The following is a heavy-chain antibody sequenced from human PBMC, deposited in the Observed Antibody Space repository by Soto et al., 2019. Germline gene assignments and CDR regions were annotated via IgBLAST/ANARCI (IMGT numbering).Heavy chain of an antibody. V-gene: IGHV3-15*01. J-gene: IGHJ6*03. Sequence: GGSLRLSCAASGFTFSNAWMSWVRQAPGKGLEWVGRIKSKTDGRTTDYAAPVKGRFTISRDDSKNTLYLQMNSLKTEDAAVYYCTTGQRYSGYFYYYYYMDVWGKGTTVTVSS. D-gene: IGHD5-12*01. CDR1: GFTFSNAW. CDR3: TTGQRYSGYFYYYYYMDV. CDR2: IKSKTDGRTT.